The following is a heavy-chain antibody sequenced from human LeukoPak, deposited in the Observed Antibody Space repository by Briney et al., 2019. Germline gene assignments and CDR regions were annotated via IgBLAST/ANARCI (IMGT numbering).Heavy chain of an antibody. J-gene: IGHJ4*02. CDR2: IYYSGNM. V-gene: IGHV4-39*07. Sequence: SETLSLTCTVSGGSISSSSYYCGWIRQPPGKGLEWIGYIYYSGNMYYNPSLKSRVTMSVDTSKNQFYLKLSSVTAVDTAMYYCARERYNWNDRSPHDYWGQGTLVTVSS. CDR3: ARERYNWNDRSPHDY. D-gene: IGHD1-1*01. CDR1: GGSISSSSYY.